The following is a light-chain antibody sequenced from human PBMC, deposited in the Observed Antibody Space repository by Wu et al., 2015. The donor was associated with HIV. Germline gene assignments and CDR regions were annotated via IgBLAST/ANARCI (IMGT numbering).Light chain of an antibody. V-gene: IGKV1-39*01. CDR1: QGITNY. Sequence: DIQLTQSPSFLSAYVGDRVTITCRASQGITNYLAWFQQKPGKAPKLLIYAASSLESGVPSRFSGSGSGTDFTLTISNLQPEDFATYFCQQSYRTPPENSFGQGTKLEIK. CDR3: QQSYRTPPENS. J-gene: IGKJ2*03. CDR2: AAS.